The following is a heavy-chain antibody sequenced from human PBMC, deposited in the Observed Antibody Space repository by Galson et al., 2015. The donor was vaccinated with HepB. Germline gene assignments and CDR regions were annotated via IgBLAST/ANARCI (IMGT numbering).Heavy chain of an antibody. J-gene: IGHJ6*02. CDR3: ARDQTGYCSGGSCFYYGMDV. CDR1: GFTFSSYS. V-gene: IGHV3-48*01. D-gene: IGHD2-15*01. Sequence: SLRLSCAASGFTFSSYSMNWVRQAPGKGLEWVSYISSSSSTIYYADSVKGRFTISRDNAKNSLYLQMNSLRAEDTAVYYCARDQTGYCSGGSCFYYGMDVWGQGTTVTVSS. CDR2: ISSSSSTI.